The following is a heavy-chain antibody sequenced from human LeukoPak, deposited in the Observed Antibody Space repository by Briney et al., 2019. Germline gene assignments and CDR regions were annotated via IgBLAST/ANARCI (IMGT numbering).Heavy chain of an antibody. D-gene: IGHD5-12*01. J-gene: IGHJ4*02. CDR3: APTGRVVATIREYYFDY. CDR2: INPNSGGT. Sequence: ASVTVSCKASVYTFTVYYMHWVGQAPGQGREWMGWINPNSGGTNYAQKFQGRVTMTRDTSISTAYMELSSLTSDDTAVYYCAPTGRVVATIREYYFDYWGQGTLVTVSS. V-gene: IGHV1-2*02. CDR1: VYTFTVYY.